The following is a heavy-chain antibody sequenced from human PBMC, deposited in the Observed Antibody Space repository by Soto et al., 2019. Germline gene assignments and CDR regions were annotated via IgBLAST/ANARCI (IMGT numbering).Heavy chain of an antibody. CDR1: GGSFSNYY. V-gene: IGHV4-34*01. D-gene: IGHD3-22*01. Sequence: QVQLQQWGAGLLKPSETLSLTCAMYGGSFSNYYGSWIRQPPGKGLEWIGEISQGEGTKYNPSLKRRVTISVDTSKSQVSLRLTSVTGADTAVYYCARGPDRAKVGYWGQGTLVTVSS. CDR3: ARGPDRAKVGY. CDR2: ISQGEGT. J-gene: IGHJ4*02.